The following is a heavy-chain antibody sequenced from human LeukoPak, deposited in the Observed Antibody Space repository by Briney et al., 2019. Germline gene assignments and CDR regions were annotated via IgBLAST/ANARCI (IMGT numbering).Heavy chain of an antibody. D-gene: IGHD3-22*01. CDR3: ARVVGYYDSSGLFDY. CDR2: IYYSGST. V-gene: IGHV4-61*01. J-gene: IGHJ4*02. Sequence: SETLSLTCTVSGGSFSSGSYYWSWIRQPPGKGLEWIGYIYYSGSTNYNPSLKSRVTISVDTSKNQFSLKLSSVTAADTAVYYCARVVGYYDSSGLFDYWGQGTLVTVSS. CDR1: GGSFSSGSYY.